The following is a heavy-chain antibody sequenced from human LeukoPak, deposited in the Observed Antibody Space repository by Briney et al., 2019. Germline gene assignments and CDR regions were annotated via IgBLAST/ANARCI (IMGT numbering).Heavy chain of an antibody. CDR2: ISYDGSNK. Sequence: GGSLRLSCAASGFTFSNYAMSWVRQAPGKGLEWVTIISYDGSNKYYADSVKGRFTISRDNSKNTLYMQMNSLRAEDTAVYYCARAARDGYNPPPYYYYYMDVWGKGTTVTVSS. D-gene: IGHD5-24*01. CDR1: GFTFSNYA. V-gene: IGHV3-30*04. CDR3: ARAARDGYNPPPYYYYYMDV. J-gene: IGHJ6*03.